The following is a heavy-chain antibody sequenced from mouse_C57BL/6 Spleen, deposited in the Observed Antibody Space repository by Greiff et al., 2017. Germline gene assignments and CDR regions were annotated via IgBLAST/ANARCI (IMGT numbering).Heavy chain of an antibody. CDR2: INPNNGGT. CDR3: ARGYSNYVWFAY. J-gene: IGHJ3*01. Sequence: EVQLQQSGPELVKPGASVKMSCKSSGYTFPDYNMPWVQQSHGKSLEWIGYINPNNGGTSYNQKFKGKATLTVNKSSSTAYMELRSLTSEDSAVYYCARGYSNYVWFAYWGQGTLVTVSA. D-gene: IGHD2-5*01. CDR1: GYTFPDYN. V-gene: IGHV1-22*01.